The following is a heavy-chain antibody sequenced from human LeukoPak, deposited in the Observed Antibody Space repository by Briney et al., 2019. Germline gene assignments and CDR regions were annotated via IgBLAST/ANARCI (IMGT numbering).Heavy chain of an antibody. V-gene: IGHV3-74*01. Sequence: PGGSLRLSCAASGFTFSNYWIHWVRQAPGKGLVGVSRISSDGSITNYADSVKGRFTISRDNAKNTLYLQMNSPRAEDTAVYYCARDRGPRTGSMVREAYDNWGQGTLVTVSS. CDR1: GFTFSNYW. D-gene: IGHD3-10*01. J-gene: IGHJ4*02. CDR2: ISSDGSIT. CDR3: ARDRGPRTGSMVREAYDN.